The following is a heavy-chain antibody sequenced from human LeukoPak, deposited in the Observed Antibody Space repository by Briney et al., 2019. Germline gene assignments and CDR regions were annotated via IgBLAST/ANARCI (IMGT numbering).Heavy chain of an antibody. CDR2: IIPIFGTA. CDR1: GGTFSSNA. CDR3: ACINDFWSGPVGNWFDP. J-gene: IGHJ5*02. Sequence: ASVKVSCKASGGTFSSNAISWVRQAPGQGLEWMGGIIPIFGTANYAQKFQGRVTITTDESTSTAYMGLSSLRSEDTAVYYCACINDFWSGPVGNWFDPWGQGTLVTVSS. D-gene: IGHD3-3*01. V-gene: IGHV1-69*05.